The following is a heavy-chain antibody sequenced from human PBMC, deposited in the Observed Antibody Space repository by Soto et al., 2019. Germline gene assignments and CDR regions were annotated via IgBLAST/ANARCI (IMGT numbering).Heavy chain of an antibody. CDR3: VRVGAVPVTRNFDF. V-gene: IGHV3-21*01. Sequence: EVQLVESGGGLVKPGGSLRLSCAASGFTFSAYSMNWVRQAPGKGLEWVSAISTSSSYIYYADSVKGRFTISRDNAKKSLYLQMNKLTAADTAVYYCVRVGAVPVTRNFDFWGQGTLVTVSS. CDR1: GFTFSAYS. J-gene: IGHJ4*02. D-gene: IGHD3-10*01. CDR2: ISTSSSYI.